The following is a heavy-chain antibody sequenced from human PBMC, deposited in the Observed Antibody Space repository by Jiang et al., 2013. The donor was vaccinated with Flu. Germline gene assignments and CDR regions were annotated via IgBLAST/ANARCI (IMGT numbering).Heavy chain of an antibody. CDR2: IYYSGST. J-gene: IGHJ6*02. V-gene: IGHV4-61*01. CDR1: GGSVSSGSYY. D-gene: IGHD3-16*02. CDR3: ARGQRLGELSSHSRPHYYYYYGMDV. Sequence: SETLSLTCTVSGGSVSSGSYYWSWIRQPPGKGLEWIGYIYYSGSTNYNPSLKSRVTISVDTSKNQFSLKLSSVTAADTAVYYCARGQRLGELSSHSRPHYYYYYGMDVWGQGTTVTVSS.